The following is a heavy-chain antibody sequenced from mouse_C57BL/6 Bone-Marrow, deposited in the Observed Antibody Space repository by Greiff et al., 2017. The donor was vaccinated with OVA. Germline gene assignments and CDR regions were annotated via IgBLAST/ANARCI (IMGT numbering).Heavy chain of an antibody. CDR2: IHPNSGST. J-gene: IGHJ2*01. D-gene: IGHD2-3*01. Sequence: QVQLQQPGAELVKPGASVKLSCKASGYTFTSYWMHWVKQRPGQGLEWIGMIHPNSGSTNYNEKFKSKATLTVDKSSSTAYMQLSSLTSEDSAVYYCARRWLLYYVDYWGQGTTLTVSS. CDR3: ARRWLLYYVDY. V-gene: IGHV1-64*01. CDR1: GYTFTSYW.